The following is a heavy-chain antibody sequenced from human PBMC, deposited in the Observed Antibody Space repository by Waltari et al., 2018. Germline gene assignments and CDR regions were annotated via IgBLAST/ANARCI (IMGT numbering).Heavy chain of an antibody. CDR3: ARGPYSGSYPAEYFQH. CDR1: GFTFSSYS. CDR2: ISSSSSTI. J-gene: IGHJ1*01. Sequence: EVQLVESGGGLVQPGGSLRLSCAASGFTFSSYSMNWVRQAPGKGLEWVSYISSSSSTIYYADSVKGRFTISRDNAKNSLYLQMNSLRAEDTAVYYCARGPYSGSYPAEYFQHWGQGTLVTVSS. D-gene: IGHD1-26*01. V-gene: IGHV3-48*01.